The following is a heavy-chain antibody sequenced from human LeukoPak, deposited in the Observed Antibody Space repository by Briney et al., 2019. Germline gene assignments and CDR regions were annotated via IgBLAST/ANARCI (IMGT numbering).Heavy chain of an antibody. CDR2: IYTSGST. Sequence: PSETLSLTCTVSGGSICSYYWSWIRQPPGKGLEWIGYIYTSGSTNYNPSLKSRVTISVDTSKNQFSLKLSSVTAADTAVYYCARHSSSWELPTTDAFDIWGQGTMVTVSS. J-gene: IGHJ3*02. D-gene: IGHD1-26*01. CDR1: GGSICSYY. CDR3: ARHSSSWELPTTDAFDI. V-gene: IGHV4-4*09.